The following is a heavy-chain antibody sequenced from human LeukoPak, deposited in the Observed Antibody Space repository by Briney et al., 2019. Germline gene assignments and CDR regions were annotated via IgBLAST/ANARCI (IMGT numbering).Heavy chain of an antibody. CDR1: GYTFTSYY. Sequence: GASVKVSCKASGYTFTSYYMHWVRQAPGQGLEWMGIINPSGGSTSYAQKFQGRVTMTRDTSTSTVYMELSSLRSEDTAVYYCARGGVGGGIAEAADYWGQGTLVTVSS. CDR2: INPSGGST. J-gene: IGHJ4*02. V-gene: IGHV1-46*03. CDR3: ARGGVGGGIAEAADY. D-gene: IGHD6-19*01.